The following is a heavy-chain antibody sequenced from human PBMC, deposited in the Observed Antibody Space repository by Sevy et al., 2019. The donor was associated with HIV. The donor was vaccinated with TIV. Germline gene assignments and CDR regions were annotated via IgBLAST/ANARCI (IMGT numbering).Heavy chain of an antibody. CDR3: ARDSDNYDILTGYYPFDY. CDR2: INPSGGST. V-gene: IGHV1-46*01. J-gene: IGHJ4*02. D-gene: IGHD3-9*01. Sequence: ASVKVSCKASGYTFTSQYMHWVRQAPGQGLEWMGIINPSGGSTSYAQMFQGRVTMTRDTSTSTVYMELSSLRSEDTAVYYCARDSDNYDILTGYYPFDYWGQGTLVTVSS. CDR1: GYTFTSQY.